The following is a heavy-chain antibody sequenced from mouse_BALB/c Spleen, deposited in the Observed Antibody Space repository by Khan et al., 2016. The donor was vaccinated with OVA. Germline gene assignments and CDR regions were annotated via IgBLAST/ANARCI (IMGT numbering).Heavy chain of an antibody. CDR1: GYTFTSYV. CDR2: IYPYNDDT. D-gene: IGHD2-14*01. J-gene: IGHJ2*01. CDR3: ARNYGYDVYFDY. Sequence: VQLKESGPELVKPGASVKMSCKASGYTFTSYVIHWVKQKPGQGLEWIGYIYPYNDDTKSNEKFKGKATLTSDKSSSTAYMELRSLTSEDSAVYYGARNYGYDVYFDYWGQGTTLTVSS. V-gene: IGHV1S136*01.